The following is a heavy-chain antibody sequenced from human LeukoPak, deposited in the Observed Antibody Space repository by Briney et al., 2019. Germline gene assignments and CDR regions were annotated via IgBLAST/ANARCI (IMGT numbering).Heavy chain of an antibody. CDR3: ARGDYYGSGSYYEDFYYYYYMDV. CDR1: GGSISSYY. CDR2: IYTSGST. J-gene: IGHJ6*03. V-gene: IGHV4-4*07. Sequence: SETLSLTCTVSGGSISSYYWSWIRQPAGKGLEWIGRIYTSGSTNYNPSLKSRVTMSVDTSKNQFSLKLSSVTAADTAVYYCARGDYYGSGSYYEDFYYYYYMDVWGKGTTVTISS. D-gene: IGHD3-10*01.